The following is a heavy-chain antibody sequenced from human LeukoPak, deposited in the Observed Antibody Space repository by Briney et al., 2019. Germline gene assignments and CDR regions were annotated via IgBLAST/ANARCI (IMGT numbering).Heavy chain of an antibody. CDR3: ARDRDGYNLDAFDI. D-gene: IGHD5-24*01. V-gene: IGHV4-30-4*08. CDR1: GGSISVGTYY. J-gene: IGHJ3*02. CDR2: IYYSGST. Sequence: SQTLSLTCTVSGGSISVGTYYWSWIRQPPGKGLEWIGYIYYSGSTYYNPSLKSRVSISVDTSKNQFSLKLSSVTAADTAVFYCARDRDGYNLDAFDIWGRGTMVTVSS.